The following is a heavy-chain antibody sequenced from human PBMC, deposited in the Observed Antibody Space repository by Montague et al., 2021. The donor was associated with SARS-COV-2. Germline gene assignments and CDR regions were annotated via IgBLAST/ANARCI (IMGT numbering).Heavy chain of an antibody. D-gene: IGHD3-3*01. CDR3: ARGHIFGPGAWGFEH. V-gene: IGHV4-61*03. CDR2: IHNNGYT. Sequence: SETLSLTCTVSGGSFNTDPSNSDFWSWIRQTPGKEIEWIGWIHNNGYTHYNHSLMSRVTITIDTSKRYFSLRLNFLAATDTAVYYCARGHIFGPGAWGFEHWGQGTLVTVSS. J-gene: IGHJ4*02. CDR1: GGSFNTDPSNSDF.